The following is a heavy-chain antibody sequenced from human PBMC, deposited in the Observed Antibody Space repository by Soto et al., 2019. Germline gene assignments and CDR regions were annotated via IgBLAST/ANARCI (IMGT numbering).Heavy chain of an antibody. CDR1: GFTFSSYG. J-gene: IGHJ4*02. V-gene: IGHV3-33*01. CDR3: ERVSVYDCGRSVCLSYLDY. Sequence: QVQLVESGGGVVQPGRSLRLSCAASGFTFSSYGMHWVRQAPGKGLEWVAVIWYDGSNKYYEDSVKGRFNISRDNSKNTLYLKMNSLRTEDTAMYYCERVSVYDCGRSVCLSYLDYWGQGTLVTVSS. D-gene: IGHD2-21*01. CDR2: IWYDGSNK.